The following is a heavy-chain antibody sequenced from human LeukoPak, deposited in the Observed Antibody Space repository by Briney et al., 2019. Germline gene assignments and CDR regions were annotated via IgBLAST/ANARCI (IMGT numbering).Heavy chain of an antibody. D-gene: IGHD2-21*02. CDR3: AREVGDYNWFDP. CDR2: IIPILGIE. Sequence: SVKVSCKASGGTFSTDGITWVRQAPGQGLEWMGRIIPILGIEKYAQKFQGRVTITADTSTSTAYMELSSLRSEDTAVYYCAREVGDYNWFDPWGQGTLVTVSS. CDR1: GGTFSTDG. J-gene: IGHJ5*02. V-gene: IGHV1-69*04.